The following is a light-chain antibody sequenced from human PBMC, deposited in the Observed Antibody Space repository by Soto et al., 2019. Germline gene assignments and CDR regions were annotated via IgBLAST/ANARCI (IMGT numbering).Light chain of an antibody. CDR1: QSINSN. Sequence: EIVMTQSPATLSVSPGERATLSCRASQSINSNLAWYQQKPGQAPRVLIYGASTRATGIPDRFSGSGSGTDFTLTISRLEPEDFAVYYCQQYGSSQTFGQGTKVDIK. J-gene: IGKJ1*01. CDR2: GAS. V-gene: IGKV3-20*01. CDR3: QQYGSSQT.